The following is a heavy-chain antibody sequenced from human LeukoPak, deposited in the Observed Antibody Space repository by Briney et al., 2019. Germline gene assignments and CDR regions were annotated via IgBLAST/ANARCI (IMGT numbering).Heavy chain of an antibody. Sequence: GSLRLSCAASGFTFSSYWMSWVRQAPGKGLEWIGSRYYSGTIYYNPSLKSRVTISVDTSRNEFSVKLSSVTAADTAVYFCSRHWWRESGIAAAFGVWGQGTLVTVSS. CDR1: GFTFSSYW. J-gene: IGHJ4*02. D-gene: IGHD6-13*01. CDR2: RYYSGTI. CDR3: SRHWWRESGIAAAFGV. V-gene: IGHV4-39*01.